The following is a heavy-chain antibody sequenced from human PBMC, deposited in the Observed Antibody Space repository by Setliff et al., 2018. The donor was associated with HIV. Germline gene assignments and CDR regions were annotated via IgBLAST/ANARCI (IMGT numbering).Heavy chain of an antibody. Sequence: GGSLRLSCAASGFTFDDYAMYWVRQAPGKGLEWVSGISWNSGNIVYADSVKGRFTISRDNAKNSLYLQMNSLRAEDMALYYCAKDTTTRYSSGVGAFDIWGQGTMVTVSS. CDR1: GFTFDDYA. J-gene: IGHJ3*02. V-gene: IGHV3-9*03. CDR3: AKDTTTRYSSGVGAFDI. D-gene: IGHD6-19*01. CDR2: ISWNSGNI.